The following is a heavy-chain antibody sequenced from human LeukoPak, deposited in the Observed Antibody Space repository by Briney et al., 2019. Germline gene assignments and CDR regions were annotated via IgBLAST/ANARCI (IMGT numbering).Heavy chain of an antibody. J-gene: IGHJ6*02. V-gene: IGHV3-7*03. CDR3: VKEIFRNGFHGLDV. CDR2: IKQDGSEK. Sequence: GGSLRLSCAASGFTFSSYWMSWVRQAPGKGLEWVANIKQDGSEKYYVDSVKGRFTISRDNAKNSLYLQMNSLRAEDTAVYYCVKEIFRNGFHGLDVWGQGTTVTVSS. D-gene: IGHD5-24*01. CDR1: GFTFSSYW.